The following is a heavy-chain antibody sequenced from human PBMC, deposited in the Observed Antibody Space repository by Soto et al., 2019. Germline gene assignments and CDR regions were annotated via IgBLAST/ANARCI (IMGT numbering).Heavy chain of an antibody. V-gene: IGHV2-5*01. J-gene: IGHJ5*02. D-gene: IGHD6-6*01. CDR3: AHRPTIAARPLNWFDP. CDR2: IYWNDDK. CDR1: GFSLSTSGVV. Sequence: QITLKESGPTLVKPTQTLKLTCTVSGFSLSTSGVVVGWIRQPPGKALEWLALIYWNDDKRYSPSLKSRLTITKDTSTHQVVLTLTNMDPVDTATYYCAHRPTIAARPLNWFDPWGQGTLVTVSS.